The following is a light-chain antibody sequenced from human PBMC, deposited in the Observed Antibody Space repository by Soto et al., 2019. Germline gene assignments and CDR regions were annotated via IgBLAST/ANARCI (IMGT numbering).Light chain of an antibody. CDR2: GAS. CDR1: QSVRSNY. CDR3: QQYASSPLT. J-gene: IGKJ4*01. Sequence: EIVLTRSPGTLSLSSGERATLSCRASQSVRSNYLAWYQQKPGQAPRLLIYGASSRATGIPDRFSGSGSGTDFTLTISRLEPEDFAVYYCQQYASSPLTFGGGTKVEIK. V-gene: IGKV3-20*01.